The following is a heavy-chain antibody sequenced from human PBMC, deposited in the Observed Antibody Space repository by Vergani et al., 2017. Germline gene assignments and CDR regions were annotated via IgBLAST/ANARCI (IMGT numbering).Heavy chain of an antibody. CDR3: ARSIGYCAGATCRAYYFDH. J-gene: IGHJ5*02. V-gene: IGHV1-46*02. D-gene: IGHD2-21*01. CDR2: LNPTTGHT. CDR1: GYIFKNYY. Sequence: VQLVQSGAEVRKPGAPVTVPCTASGYIFKNYYIHWLRQAPGQAFEWMGILNPTTGHTTSAQIVMGRVEMTRDTSTDTSTRTVQMTLSSLRSEDTAVYYCARSIGYCAGATCRAYYFDHWGQGTRVTVSS.